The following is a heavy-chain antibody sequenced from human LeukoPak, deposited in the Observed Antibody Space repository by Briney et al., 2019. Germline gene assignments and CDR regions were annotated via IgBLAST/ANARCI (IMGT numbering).Heavy chain of an antibody. D-gene: IGHD3-22*01. V-gene: IGHV1-2*02. Sequence: GASVKVSCKASGYTFTGYYMHWVRQAPGQGLEWMGWINPNSGGTNYAQKFQGRVTMTRDTSISTAYMELSRLRSDDTAVYYCARALWYYYDSSGYYYFDYWGQGTLVTVSS. J-gene: IGHJ4*02. CDR2: INPNSGGT. CDR3: ARALWYYYDSSGYYYFDY. CDR1: GYTFTGYY.